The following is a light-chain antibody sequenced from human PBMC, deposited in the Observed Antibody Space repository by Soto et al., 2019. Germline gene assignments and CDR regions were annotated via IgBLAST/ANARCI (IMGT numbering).Light chain of an antibody. CDR3: QQYGNSPWT. J-gene: IGKJ1*01. CDR2: GAS. CDR1: QSVTSSY. V-gene: IGKV3-20*01. Sequence: EIVLTQSPGTLSLSPGERATLSCRASQSVTSSYLAWYQQKPGQAPRLFIYGASSRATGIPDRFSGSGSGTDFTLTISRLEPEDFAVYHCQQYGNSPWTFGQGTKVGIK.